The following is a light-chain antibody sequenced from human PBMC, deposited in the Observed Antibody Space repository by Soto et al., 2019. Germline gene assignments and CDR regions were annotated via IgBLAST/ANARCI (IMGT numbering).Light chain of an antibody. Sequence: QSVFTQPPSVSAAPGQRVTISCSGSSSNIGNDYVSWYQQLPGTAPKLLIYDNNNRPSGIPDRFSGSKSGTSATLGITGLQTGDEADYYCGAWDSSLSVWVFGGGTKVTVL. CDR2: DNN. J-gene: IGLJ3*02. CDR1: SSNIGNDY. V-gene: IGLV1-51*01. CDR3: GAWDSSLSVWV.